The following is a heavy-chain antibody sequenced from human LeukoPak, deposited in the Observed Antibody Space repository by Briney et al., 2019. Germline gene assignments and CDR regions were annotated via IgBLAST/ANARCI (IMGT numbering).Heavy chain of an antibody. CDR2: LHYTGST. D-gene: IGHD3-10*01. CDR1: GASISSGSYS. V-gene: IGHV4-30-4*07. Sequence: PSETLPLTCAVSGASISSGSYSWSWIRQPPGKGLEWIGSLHYTGSTYYSPSLKSRVTISADTSKNQFSLRLNSVTAADTAVYFCAREPRGVPAAFDTWGQGTTVTVSS. CDR3: AREPRGVPAAFDT. J-gene: IGHJ3*02.